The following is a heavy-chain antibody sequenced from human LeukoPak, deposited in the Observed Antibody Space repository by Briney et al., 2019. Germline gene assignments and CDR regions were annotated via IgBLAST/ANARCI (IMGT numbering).Heavy chain of an antibody. CDR1: GGTFSSYA. Sequence: ASVKVSCKASGGTFSSYAISWVRQAPGQGLEWMGWISAYNGNTNYAQKLQGRVTMTTDTSTSTAYMELRSLRSDDTAVYYCARDWGDTYYDILTGYYGGFDYWGQGTLVTVSS. J-gene: IGHJ4*02. V-gene: IGHV1-18*01. CDR3: ARDWGDTYYDILTGYYGGFDY. D-gene: IGHD3-9*01. CDR2: ISAYNGNT.